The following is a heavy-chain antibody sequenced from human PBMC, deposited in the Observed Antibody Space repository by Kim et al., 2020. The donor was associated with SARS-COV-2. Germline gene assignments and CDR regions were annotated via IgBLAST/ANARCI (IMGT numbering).Heavy chain of an antibody. CDR3: ARGTRQWLVRGPYYYYMDV. J-gene: IGHJ6*03. D-gene: IGHD6-19*01. CDR2: INHSGST. V-gene: IGHV4-34*01. Sequence: SETLSLTCAVYGGSFSAYYWSWLRQPPGKGLEWIGEINHSGSTNYNPSLKSRVTISVDTSKNQFSLKLSSVTAADTAVYYCARGTRQWLVRGPYYYYMDVWGKGTPVTVSS. CDR1: GGSFSAYY.